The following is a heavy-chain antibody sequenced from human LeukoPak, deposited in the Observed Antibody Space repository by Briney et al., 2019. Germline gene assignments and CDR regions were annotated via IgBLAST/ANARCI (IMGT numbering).Heavy chain of an antibody. V-gene: IGHV3-74*01. CDR2: ILSDGITT. Sequence: GGSLRLSCEASGFTFRSYWMQWVRQAPGKGLVWVSRILSDGITTTYADSVKGRFTISRDNAKNTLYLQMNSLRAEDTAVYYCARGPHYDFWGQGTLVTVSS. CDR1: GFTFRSYW. CDR3: ARGPHYDF. J-gene: IGHJ4*02.